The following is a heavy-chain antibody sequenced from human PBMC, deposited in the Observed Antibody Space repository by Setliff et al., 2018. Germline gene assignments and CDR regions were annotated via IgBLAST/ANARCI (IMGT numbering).Heavy chain of an antibody. J-gene: IGHJ6*03. V-gene: IGHV3-74*01. CDR2: IKSDGSYT. D-gene: IGHD3-10*01. CDR3: ATGMFRGSVDYYQYSMDA. CDR1: GFTFSSSW. Sequence: GGSLRLSCAASGFTFSSSWMHWVRQAPGKGLVWVSRIKSDGSYTNYADSVKGRFTISRDNAKNTLYLQMTSLRAEDTAVYYCATGMFRGSVDYYQYSMDAWGKGTTVTVSS.